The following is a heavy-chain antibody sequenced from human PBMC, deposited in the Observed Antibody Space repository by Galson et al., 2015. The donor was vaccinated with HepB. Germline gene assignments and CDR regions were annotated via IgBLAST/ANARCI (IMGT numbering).Heavy chain of an antibody. D-gene: IGHD2-2*01. CDR1: GFTFSSSA. V-gene: IGHV3-30-3*01. CDR3: VRGGDIVLLPPNLDV. CDR2: ISYDGSNK. Sequence: LRLFCAASGFTFSSSAMHWVRQAPGKGLVWVAVISYDGSNKYYADSVQGRFTISRDNSKNTLYLQMNSLRPEDTALYYCVRGGDIVLLPPNLDVWGRGTTVTVSS. J-gene: IGHJ6*02.